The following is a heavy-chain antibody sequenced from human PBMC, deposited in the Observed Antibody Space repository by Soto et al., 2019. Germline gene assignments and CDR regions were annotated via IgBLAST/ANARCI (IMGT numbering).Heavy chain of an antibody. D-gene: IGHD2-2*01. CDR1: GGSFSGYY. J-gene: IGHJ6*02. CDR2: INHSGST. Sequence: ERLSSNSAAYGGSFSGYYWSWIRKPPGKGLEWIGEINHSGSTNYNPSLKSRVTISVATSKNQFSLKLSSVTAADTAVYYCARAVYCTTANCWDDFHYYHLDVCAQGTAVT. CDR3: ARAVYCTTANCWDDFHYYHLDV. V-gene: IGHV4-34*01.